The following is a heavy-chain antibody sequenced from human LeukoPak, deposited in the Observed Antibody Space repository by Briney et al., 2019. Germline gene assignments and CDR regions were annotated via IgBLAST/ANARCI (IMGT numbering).Heavy chain of an antibody. Sequence: GRSLRLSCAASGFTFGSYSMHWVRQAPGKGLEWVAVISYDGYEKNYGDPVKGRFTISRENFKSTLFLQMNSLRAEDTAVYYCARDKNAYHSSDSWGQGTLVIVSS. V-gene: IGHV3-30-3*01. CDR1: GFTFGSYS. CDR3: ARDKNAYHSSDS. D-gene: IGHD6-6*01. CDR2: ISYDGYEK. J-gene: IGHJ4*02.